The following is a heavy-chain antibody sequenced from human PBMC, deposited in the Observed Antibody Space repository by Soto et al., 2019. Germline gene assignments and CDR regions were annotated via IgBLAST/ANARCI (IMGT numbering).Heavy chain of an antibody. V-gene: IGHV1-69*13. Sequence: SVKVSCKASGGTFSSYAISWVRQAPGQGLEWMGGIIPIFGTANHAQKFQGRVTITADESTSTAYMELSSLRSEDTAVYYCARDEVSIAAAPFDPWGQGTLVTVSS. CDR1: GGTFSSYA. J-gene: IGHJ5*02. CDR3: ARDEVSIAAAPFDP. D-gene: IGHD6-13*01. CDR2: IIPIFGTA.